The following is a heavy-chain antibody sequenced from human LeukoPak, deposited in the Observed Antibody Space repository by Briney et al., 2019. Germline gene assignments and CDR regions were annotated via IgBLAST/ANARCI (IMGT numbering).Heavy chain of an antibody. D-gene: IGHD2-2*01. Sequence: GGSLRLSCAASGFTVSSNYMSWVRQAPGRGLEWVSVIYSGGSTYYADSVKGRFTISRDNSKNTLYLQMNSLRAEDTAVYYCARSHCSSTSCYPGDAFDIWGQGTMVTVSS. CDR1: GFTVSSNY. CDR2: IYSGGST. J-gene: IGHJ3*02. V-gene: IGHV3-66*01. CDR3: ARSHCSSTSCYPGDAFDI.